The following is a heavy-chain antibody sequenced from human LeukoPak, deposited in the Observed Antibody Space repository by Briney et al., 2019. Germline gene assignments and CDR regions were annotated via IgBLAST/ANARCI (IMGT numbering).Heavy chain of an antibody. CDR3: ARGGDYYDSSGDRDDAFDI. V-gene: IGHV4-31*03. Sequence: SETLSLTCTVSGGSISSGGYYWSWIRQHPGKGLEWIGYIYYSGSTYYNPSLKSRVTISVDTSKNQFSLKLSSVTAADTAVYYCARGGDYYDSSGDRDDAFDIWGQGTMVTVSS. J-gene: IGHJ3*02. CDR1: GGSISSGGYY. CDR2: IYYSGST. D-gene: IGHD3-22*01.